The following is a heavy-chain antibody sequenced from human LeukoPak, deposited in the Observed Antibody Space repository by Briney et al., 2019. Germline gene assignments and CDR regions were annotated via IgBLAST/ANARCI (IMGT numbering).Heavy chain of an antibody. V-gene: IGHV5-51*01. CDR3: VRRPTTFYGMDV. D-gene: IGHD1-1*01. Sequence: GESLKISCKGSGYNFNTFWIGWVRQMPGKGLEWMGYIYPGDSDTRYSPSFQGQVTISADKSISTAYLQWSSLKASDTAIYFCVRRPTTFYGMDVWGQGTTVTVSS. CDR1: GYNFNTFW. J-gene: IGHJ6*02. CDR2: IYPGDSDT.